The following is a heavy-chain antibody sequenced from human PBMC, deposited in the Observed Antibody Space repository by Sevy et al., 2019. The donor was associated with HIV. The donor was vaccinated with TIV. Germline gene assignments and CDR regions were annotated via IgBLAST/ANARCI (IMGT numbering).Heavy chain of an antibody. CDR1: GGSISSSSYY. V-gene: IGHV4-39*01. D-gene: IGHD3-22*01. CDR3: ARNTPRYYYDSSGRSGGMDV. CDR2: IYYSGST. Sequence: SETLSLTCTVSGGSISSSSYYWGWIRQPPGKRLEWIGSIYYSGSTYYNPSLKSRVTISVDTSKNQFSLKLSSVTAADTAVYYCARNTPRYYYDSSGRSGGMDVWGQRTTVTVSS. J-gene: IGHJ6*02.